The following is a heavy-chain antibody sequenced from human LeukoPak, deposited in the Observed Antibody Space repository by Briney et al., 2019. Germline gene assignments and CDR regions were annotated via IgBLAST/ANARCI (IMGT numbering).Heavy chain of an antibody. CDR3: AKDYCSGGSCYSDAFDI. V-gene: IGHV3-23*01. CDR1: GFTFGSYA. D-gene: IGHD2-15*01. Sequence: GGSLRLSCAASGFTFGSYAMSWVRQAPGKGLEWVSLVPDDSAATYYADSVKGRFTISRDNSKNTLYLQMNSLRAEDTAVYYCAKDYCSGGSCYSDAFDIWGQGTMVTVSS. CDR2: VPDDSAAT. J-gene: IGHJ3*02.